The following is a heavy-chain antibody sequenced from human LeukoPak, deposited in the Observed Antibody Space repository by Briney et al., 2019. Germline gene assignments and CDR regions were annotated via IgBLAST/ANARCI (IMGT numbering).Heavy chain of an antibody. CDR2: ISYDGSNK. CDR3: ARETFSDGVLVLWNY. D-gene: IGHD2-21*01. Sequence: GGSLRLSCAASGFTFSSYAMHWVRQAPGKGLEWVAVISYDGSNKYYADSVKGRFTISRDNSKNTLYLQMNSLRAEDTAVYYCARETFSDGVLVLWNYWGQGTLVTVSS. V-gene: IGHV3-30*04. J-gene: IGHJ4*02. CDR1: GFTFSSYA.